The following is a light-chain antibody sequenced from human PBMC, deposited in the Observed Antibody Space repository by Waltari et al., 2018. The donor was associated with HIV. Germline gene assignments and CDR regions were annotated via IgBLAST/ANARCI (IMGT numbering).Light chain of an antibody. CDR3: HQHHIHPLT. CDR2: SVS. J-gene: IGKJ4*01. CDR1: QGINTY. Sequence: DIQMTQSPSSLAASIGDRVTITCRASQGINTYLAWFQQRPGEAPKSLIYSVSTLQSGVPSRFSGSGSGTDFTLTISSLQPEDFATYYCHQHHIHPLTFGGGTKVEIK. V-gene: IGKV1-16*01.